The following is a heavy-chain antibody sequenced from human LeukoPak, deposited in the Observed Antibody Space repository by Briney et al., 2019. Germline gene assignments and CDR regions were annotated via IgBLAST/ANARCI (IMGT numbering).Heavy chain of an antibody. J-gene: IGHJ4*02. D-gene: IGHD4-23*01. CDR1: GFTFDDYV. CDR2: IYWNSGII. Sequence: GGSLRLPCAASGFTFDDYVMHWVRQAPGQGLEWVSSIYWNSGIITYADSVRGRFTISRDNADNSLFLQMDSLRPEDTALYYCTKEETKYTFGNAFDYWGQGTLVTVSS. CDR3: TKEETKYTFGNAFDY. V-gene: IGHV3-9*01.